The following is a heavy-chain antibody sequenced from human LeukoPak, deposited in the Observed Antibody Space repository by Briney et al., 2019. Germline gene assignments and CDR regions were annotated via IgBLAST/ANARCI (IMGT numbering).Heavy chain of an antibody. D-gene: IGHD1-26*01. V-gene: IGHV3-11*01. J-gene: IGHJ4*02. CDR1: GFSFSDYY. CDR3: VREIGTYFDY. CDR2: LSTRSSSK. Sequence: PGGSLRLSCAAYGFSFSDYYMAWVRQAPGKGLEWISNLSTRSSSKAYADSVKGRFVVSRDNGNNSLYLHMTSLGVADTAVYFCVREIGTYFDYWGQGALVTVSS.